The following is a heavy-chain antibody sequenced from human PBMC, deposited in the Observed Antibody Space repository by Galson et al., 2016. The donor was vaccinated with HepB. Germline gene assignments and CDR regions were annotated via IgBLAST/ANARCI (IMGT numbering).Heavy chain of an antibody. CDR2: IYSDGRT. D-gene: IGHD5-18*01. J-gene: IGHJ5*02. V-gene: IGHV3-53*01. CDR1: GFSITNRY. Sequence: SLRLSCAASGFSITNRYVTWVRQAPGKGLEWVSVIYSDGRTYYADSVKGRFNISKDNSKNTVYLQMSSLRVDDTAFYYCARGSWEYSHDHWGQGNRVTVSS. CDR3: ARGSWEYSHDH.